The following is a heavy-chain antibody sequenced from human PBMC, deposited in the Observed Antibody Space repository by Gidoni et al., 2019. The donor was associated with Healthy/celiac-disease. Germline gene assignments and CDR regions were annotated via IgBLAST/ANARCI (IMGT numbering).Heavy chain of an antibody. J-gene: IGHJ6*02. CDR2: ISYDGSNK. V-gene: IGHV3-30*18. Sequence: QVQLVESGGGVVQPGRSLRLSCAASGFTFSSYGMHWVRQAPGKGLEWVAVISYDGSNKYYADSVKGRFTISRDNSKNTLYLQMNSLRAEDTAVYYCAKVDTAMVWEAGMDVWGQGTTVTVSS. CDR1: GFTFSSYG. CDR3: AKVDTAMVWEAGMDV. D-gene: IGHD5-18*01.